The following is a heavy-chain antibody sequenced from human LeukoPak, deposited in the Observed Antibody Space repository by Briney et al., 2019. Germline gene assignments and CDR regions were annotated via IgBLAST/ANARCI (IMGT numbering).Heavy chain of an antibody. CDR3: ARVRLLWFGELTYYFDY. D-gene: IGHD3-10*01. Sequence: GASVKVSCKASGYTFTGYYMHWVRQAPGQGLEWMGWINPNSGGTNYAQKFQGRVTMTRDTSISPAYMELSRLRSDDTAVYYCARVRLLWFGELTYYFDYWGQGTLVTVSS. CDR1: GYTFTGYY. CDR2: INPNSGGT. V-gene: IGHV1-2*02. J-gene: IGHJ4*02.